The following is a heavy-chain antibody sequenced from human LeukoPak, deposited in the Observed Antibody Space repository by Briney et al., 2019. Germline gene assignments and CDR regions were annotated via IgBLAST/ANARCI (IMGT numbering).Heavy chain of an antibody. CDR2: IRYDGSNK. CDR3: AKFDRGLQTYDAFDI. D-gene: IGHD4-11*01. V-gene: IGHV3-30*02. CDR1: GFTLSSYC. Sequence: GGPLSLSCAASGFTLSSYCMHWVRPPPPKELEGVAFIRYDGSNKYYADSVKGRFTICRDNSKNTLYLQMNSLRAEDTAVYYCAKFDRGLQTYDAFDIWGQGTMVTVSS. J-gene: IGHJ3*02.